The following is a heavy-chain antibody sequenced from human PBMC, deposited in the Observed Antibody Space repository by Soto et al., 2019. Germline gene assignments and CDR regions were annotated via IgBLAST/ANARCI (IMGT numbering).Heavy chain of an antibody. J-gene: IGHJ5*02. CDR3: VRTPYYYDSSGYYYGRS. CDR2: IIPIFGRT. CDR1: GGTFRSYV. V-gene: IGHV1-69*13. D-gene: IGHD3-22*01. Sequence: GASVKVSCKASGGTFRSYVISWVRQAPGQGLEWMGGIIPIFGRTDYAQKFQDRVTITADEITSTTYMELSSLRSEDTAVYYCVRTPYYYDSSGYYYGRSWGQGTLVTVS.